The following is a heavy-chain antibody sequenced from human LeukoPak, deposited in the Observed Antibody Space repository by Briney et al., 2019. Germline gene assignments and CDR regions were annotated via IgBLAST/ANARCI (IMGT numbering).Heavy chain of an antibody. V-gene: IGHV1-2*04. CDR2: INLNTGGA. Sequence: ASVKVSCKASGYTFADYFIHWVRQAPGQGLEWMGRINLNTGGAEYAPKFQGWVTMTRDTSISTAYVGVNRLISDDTAVYYCARSGIAAAGTPQGIYYYYYMDVWGKGTTVTVSS. J-gene: IGHJ6*03. D-gene: IGHD6-13*01. CDR3: ARSGIAAAGTPQGIYYYYYMDV. CDR1: GYTFADYF.